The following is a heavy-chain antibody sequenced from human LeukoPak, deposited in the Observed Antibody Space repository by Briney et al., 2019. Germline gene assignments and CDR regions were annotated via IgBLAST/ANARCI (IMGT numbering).Heavy chain of an antibody. D-gene: IGHD3-10*01. CDR1: GGSFSGYY. CDR3: ARAPWFGELFDY. Sequence: SETLSLTCAVYGGSFSGYYWSWIRQPPGKGLEWIGEINHSGSTNYNPSLKSRVTISVDTSKNQFSLKLSSVTAADTAVYYCARAPWFGELFDYWGQGTLVTVSS. V-gene: IGHV4-34*01. CDR2: INHSGST. J-gene: IGHJ4*02.